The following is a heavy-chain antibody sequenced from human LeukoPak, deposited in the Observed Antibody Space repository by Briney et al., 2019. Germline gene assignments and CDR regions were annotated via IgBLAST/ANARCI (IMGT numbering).Heavy chain of an antibody. CDR2: IIPIFGTA. J-gene: IGHJ6*03. V-gene: IGHV1-69*13. CDR3: ARGGDLGRSGYFYYYYYMDV. D-gene: IGHD3-3*01. Sequence: SVKVSCKASGGTFSSYAISWVRQAPGQGLEWMGGIIPIFGTANYAQKFQGRVTITADESTSTAYMELSSLRSEDTAVYYCARGGDLGRSGYFYYYYYMDVWGKGTTVTVSS. CDR1: GGTFSSYA.